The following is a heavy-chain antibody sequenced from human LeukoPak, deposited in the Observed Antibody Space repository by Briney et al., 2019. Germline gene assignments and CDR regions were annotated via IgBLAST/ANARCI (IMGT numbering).Heavy chain of an antibody. CDR1: GFTFNIHA. V-gene: IGHV3-23*01. CDR2: ISANGGEI. CDR3: SKDLIPGSIGYFDC. Sequence: GESLRLSCAASGFTFNIHAMSWVRQAPGRGPEWVSSISANGGEIRYADSVKGRFTISRDNSKNTLYLRMDSLRVEDTAIYYCSKDLIPGSIGYFDCWGQGTLVTVSS. J-gene: IGHJ4*02. D-gene: IGHD3-10*01.